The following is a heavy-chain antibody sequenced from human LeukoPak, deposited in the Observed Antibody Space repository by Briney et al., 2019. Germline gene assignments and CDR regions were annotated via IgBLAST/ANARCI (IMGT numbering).Heavy chain of an antibody. CDR1: GGSISSSSYY. V-gene: IGHV4-39*07. D-gene: IGHD3-3*01. CDR2: IYYSGST. CDR3: ATEWYLDPYFDY. Sequence: SETLSLTCTVSGGSISSSSYYWGWIRQPPGKGLKWIGSIYYSGSTYYNPSLKSRVTISVDTSKNQFSLKLSSVTAADTAVYYCATEWYLDPYFDYWGQGTLVTVSS. J-gene: IGHJ4*02.